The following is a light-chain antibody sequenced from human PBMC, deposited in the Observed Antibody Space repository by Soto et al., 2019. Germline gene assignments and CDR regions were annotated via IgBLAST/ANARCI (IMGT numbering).Light chain of an antibody. CDR3: QHYYSSPLP. CDR2: GAS. Sequence: EIVMTQSPATLSVSPGERATLSCRASQSVSSNLAWYQQKPGQAPRLLIYGASSRATGIPDRFSGSGSGTDFTLTISSLQAEDVAVYYCQHYYSSPLPFGGGTKVDIK. V-gene: IGKV3D-15*01. CDR1: QSVSSN. J-gene: IGKJ4*01.